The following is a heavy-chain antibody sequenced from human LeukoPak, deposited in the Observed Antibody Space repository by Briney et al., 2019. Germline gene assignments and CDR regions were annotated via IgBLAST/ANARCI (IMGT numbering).Heavy chain of an antibody. CDR3: ARDRYCSSTRCYYEDY. J-gene: IGHJ4*02. Sequence: GASVKVSCKASGYTFTSYDINWVRQATGQGREWMGWMNPNSGNTGYAQKFQGRVTMTRNTSISTAYMELSRLRSDDTAVYYCARDRYCSSTRCYYEDYWGQGTLVTVSS. V-gene: IGHV1-8*01. CDR2: MNPNSGNT. D-gene: IGHD2-2*01. CDR1: GYTFTSYD.